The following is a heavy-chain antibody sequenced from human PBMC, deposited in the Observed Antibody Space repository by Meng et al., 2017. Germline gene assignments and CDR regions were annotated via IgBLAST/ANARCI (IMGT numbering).Heavy chain of an antibody. Sequence: GESLKISCAASGFTFSSYEMNWVRQAPGKGLEWVSAISGSGGSTYYADSVKGRFTISRDNSKNTLYLQMNSLRAEDTAVYYCAKRGYYYDSSGYIPQYYFDYWGQGTLVTVSS. CDR3: AKRGYYYDSSGYIPQYYFDY. CDR2: ISGSGGST. D-gene: IGHD3-22*01. V-gene: IGHV3-23*01. J-gene: IGHJ4*02. CDR1: GFTFSSYE.